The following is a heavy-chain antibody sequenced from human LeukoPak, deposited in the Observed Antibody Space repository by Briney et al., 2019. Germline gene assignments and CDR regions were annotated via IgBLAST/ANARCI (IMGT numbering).Heavy chain of an antibody. Sequence: PGGSPRLSCAASGFIFSSYGMHWVRQAPGKGLEWVAFIWYDGSNKYYADSVKGRFTVSRDNSKNTLYLQMNTLRAEDTAVYYCAKNYYDSSAYYPTAVISYYYYYMDVWGKGTTVTVSS. D-gene: IGHD3-22*01. CDR2: IWYDGSNK. CDR1: GFIFSSYG. J-gene: IGHJ6*03. CDR3: AKNYYDSSAYYPTAVISYYYYYMDV. V-gene: IGHV3-30*02.